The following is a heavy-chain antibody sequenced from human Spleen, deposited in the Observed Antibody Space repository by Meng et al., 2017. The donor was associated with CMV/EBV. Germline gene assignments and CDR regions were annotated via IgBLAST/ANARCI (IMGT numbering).Heavy chain of an antibody. CDR3: ARGGPLVNAPGFDY. CDR2: IYYSGST. CDR1: GGSICSSSYY. D-gene: IGHD2-15*01. V-gene: IGHV4-39*07. Sequence: QLQESGPGLVRSSETLSLTCAVSGGSICSSSYYWGWIRQPPGKGLEWIGSIYYSGSTYYNPSLKSRVTISVDTSKNQFSLKLSSVTAADTAVYYCARGGPLVNAPGFDYWGQGTLVTVSS. J-gene: IGHJ4*02.